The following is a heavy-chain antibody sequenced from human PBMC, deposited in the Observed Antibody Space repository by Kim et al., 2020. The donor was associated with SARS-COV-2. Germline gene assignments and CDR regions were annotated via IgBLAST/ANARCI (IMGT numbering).Heavy chain of an antibody. J-gene: IGHJ4*02. D-gene: IGHD2-2*01. V-gene: IGHV4-31*03. Sequence: SETLSLTCSVSGGSIRSGGKFWTWIRQHPAKGLEWIGYISYSGNSHYSPSIRSRVSISLQTSENQFSLELTSVTAPDTAVYYCARGQPLDYWCQGTLVTV. CDR3: ARGQPLDY. CDR2: ISYSGNS. CDR1: GGSIRSGGKF.